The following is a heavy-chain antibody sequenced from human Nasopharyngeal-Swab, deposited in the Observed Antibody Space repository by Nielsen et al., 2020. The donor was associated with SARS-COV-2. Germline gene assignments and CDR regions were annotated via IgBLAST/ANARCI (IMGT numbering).Heavy chain of an antibody. CDR1: GDSVSRNIAA. V-gene: IGHV6-1*01. J-gene: IGHJ6*02. D-gene: IGHD6-19*01. Sequence: SQTLSLTCVISGDSVSRNIAAWNWIRQSPSRGLEWLGRTYYRSKWYNDYAVSVESRITINPDTSKNQVTLQLDSVTPEDTAVYYCARGAAVLYGMDVWGQGTTVTVSS. CDR3: ARGAAVLYGMDV. CDR2: TYYRSKWYN.